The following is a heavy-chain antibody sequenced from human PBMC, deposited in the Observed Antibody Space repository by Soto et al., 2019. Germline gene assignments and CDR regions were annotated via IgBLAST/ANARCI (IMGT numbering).Heavy chain of an antibody. V-gene: IGHV3-21*01. CDR3: ARDLAVAGTQRYAMDV. J-gene: IGHJ6*02. CDR2: ISSSSSYI. CDR1: GFTFSSYS. Sequence: EVQLVESGGGLVKPGGSLRLSCAASGFTFSSYSMNWVRQAPGKGLEWVSSISSSSSYIYYADSVKGRFTISRDNAKNSLYLQMNSLRAEDTAVYYCARDLAVAGTQRYAMDVWGQGTTVTVSS. D-gene: IGHD6-19*01.